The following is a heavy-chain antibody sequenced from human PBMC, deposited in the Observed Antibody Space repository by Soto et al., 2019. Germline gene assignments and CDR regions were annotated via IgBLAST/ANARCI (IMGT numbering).Heavy chain of an antibody. CDR2: ITGDDKAT. V-gene: IGHV3-23*01. Sequence: GGSLRLSCAASGLKFSGSAMTWVRQAPGKGLEWISSITGDDKATYYADSVKGRFTISRDVSTNTVYLQMNSLRAEDTATYFCAKITRSWGQGTLVTVSS. D-gene: IGHD3-3*01. J-gene: IGHJ5*02. CDR3: AKITRS. CDR1: GLKFSGSA.